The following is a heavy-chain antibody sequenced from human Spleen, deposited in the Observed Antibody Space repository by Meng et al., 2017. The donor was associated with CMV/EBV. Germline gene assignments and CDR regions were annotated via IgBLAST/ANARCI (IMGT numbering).Heavy chain of an antibody. Sequence: GESLKISCAASGFTFSRHDMHWVRQATGKGLEWVSGIGTAGDTYYLGSVKGRFTISRENAKNSLYLQMNSLRAGDTAVYYCARVTGDSSGYYYFDYWGQGTLVTVSS. CDR2: IGTAGDT. V-gene: IGHV3-13*01. CDR1: GFTFSRHD. J-gene: IGHJ4*02. D-gene: IGHD3-22*01. CDR3: ARVTGDSSGYYYFDY.